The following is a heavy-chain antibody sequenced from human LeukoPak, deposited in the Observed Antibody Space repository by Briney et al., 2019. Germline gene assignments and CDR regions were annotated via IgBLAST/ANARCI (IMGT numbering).Heavy chain of an antibody. Sequence: SETLSLTCTVSGGSISSSSYYWGWLSQPPGKGLESIGSIYYSGSTYYNPSLKSRVTISVDTSKNQFSLKLSSVTAADTAVYYCASQMEDIVVVPAAMRGVDYWGQGTLVTVSS. J-gene: IGHJ4*02. CDR3: ASQMEDIVVVPAAMRGVDY. CDR1: GGSISSSSYY. V-gene: IGHV4-39*01. D-gene: IGHD2-2*01. CDR2: IYYSGST.